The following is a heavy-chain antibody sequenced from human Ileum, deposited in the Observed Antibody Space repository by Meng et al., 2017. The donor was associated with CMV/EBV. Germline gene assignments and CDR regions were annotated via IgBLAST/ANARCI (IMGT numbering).Heavy chain of an antibody. J-gene: IGHJ4*02. CDR3: AKEQSIGIAVTGIFDF. V-gene: IGHV4-4*07. D-gene: IGHD6-19*01. CDR2: IYSSGST. CDR1: GDSTSGFF. Sequence: QEPGQGLVKPSEPLPLTCTVSGDSTSGFFWSWIRQPAGKGLEWIGRIYSSGSTFYNPSLESRVTMSIDTSKNQFSLRLASVTAADTAVYFCAKEQSIGIAVTGIFDFWGQGALVTVSS.